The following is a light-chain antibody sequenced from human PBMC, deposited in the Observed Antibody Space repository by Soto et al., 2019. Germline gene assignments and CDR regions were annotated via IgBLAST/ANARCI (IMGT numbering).Light chain of an antibody. Sequence: QSVLTQPPSVSGAPGQRVTISCTGSTSNIGTGYAVHWYQQFPGTAPKLLIYDNTNRPSGVPDRFSGSKSGTSASLAITGLQAEDEADYYCQSYDSTLSARYVFGTGTKLTVL. V-gene: IGLV1-40*01. J-gene: IGLJ1*01. CDR1: TSNIGTGYA. CDR3: QSYDSTLSARYV. CDR2: DNT.